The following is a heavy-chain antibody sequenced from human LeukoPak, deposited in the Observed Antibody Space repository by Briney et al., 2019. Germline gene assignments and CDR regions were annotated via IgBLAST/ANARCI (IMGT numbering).Heavy chain of an antibody. J-gene: IGHJ4*02. CDR1: GYTFTGYY. CDR2: INPNSGRT. V-gene: IGHV1-2*02. D-gene: IGHD3-22*01. CDR3: ARVTNYYDSSGYFH. Sequence: ASVKVSCKASGYTFTGYYMHWVRQAPGQGLEWMGWINPNSGRTNYAQKFQGRVTMTRDTSISTAYMELSRLRSDDTAVYYCARVTNYYDSSGYFHWGQGTLVTVSS.